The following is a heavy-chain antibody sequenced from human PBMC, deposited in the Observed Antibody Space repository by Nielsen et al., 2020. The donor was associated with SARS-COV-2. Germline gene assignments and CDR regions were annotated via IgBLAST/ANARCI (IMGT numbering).Heavy chain of an antibody. CDR3: ARKGYNWNDYGDY. J-gene: IGHJ4*02. CDR2: IYPGDSDT. Sequence: KVSCKGSGYSFTSYWIGWVRQMPGKGLEWMGIIYPGDSDTRYSPSSQGQVTISADKSISTAYLQWSSLKASDTAMYYCARKGYNWNDYGDYWGQGTLVTVSS. CDR1: GYSFTSYW. V-gene: IGHV5-51*01. D-gene: IGHD1-1*01.